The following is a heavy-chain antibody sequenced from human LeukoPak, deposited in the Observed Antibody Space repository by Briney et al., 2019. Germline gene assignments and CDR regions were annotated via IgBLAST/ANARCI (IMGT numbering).Heavy chain of an antibody. J-gene: IGHJ4*02. D-gene: IGHD6-13*01. V-gene: IGHV1-18*01. Sequence: GASVKVSCKTSGYTFTNYGLTWVRQAPGRGLEWMGWISPNNGNTSYAQNFQERVTMTTDRSTNTAYMELRSLRSDDTAMYYCARGSAAPDYWGQGTLVSVS. CDR3: ARGSAAPDY. CDR1: GYTFTNYG. CDR2: ISPNNGNT.